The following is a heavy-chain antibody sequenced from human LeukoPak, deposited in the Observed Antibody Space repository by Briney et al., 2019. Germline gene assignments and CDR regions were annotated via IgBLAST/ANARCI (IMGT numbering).Heavy chain of an antibody. D-gene: IGHD5-18*01. CDR2: IYYSGST. V-gene: IGHV4-59*13. CDR1: GGSISSYY. CDR3: ARGAAMGY. J-gene: IGHJ4*02. Sequence: PSETLSLTCTVSGGSISSYYWSWIRQPPGKGLEWIGYIYYSGSTNYNPSLKSRVTISVDTSKNQFSLKLSSVTAADTAVYYCARGAAMGYWGQGTLVTVSS.